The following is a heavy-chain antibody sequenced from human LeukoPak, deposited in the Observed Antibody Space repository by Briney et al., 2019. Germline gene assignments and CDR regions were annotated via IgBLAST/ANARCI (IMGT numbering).Heavy chain of an antibody. CDR1: GYSISSGYY. CDR2: IYHSGST. D-gene: IGHD5-24*01. J-gene: IGHJ4*02. Sequence: SETLSLTCTVSGYSISSGYYWGWIRQPPGKGLEWIGSIYHSGSTYYNPSLKSRVTISVDTSKNQFSLKLSSVTAADTAVYYCARDPSRRDGYNSNYWGQGTLVTVSS. CDR3: ARDPSRRDGYNSNY. V-gene: IGHV4-38-2*02.